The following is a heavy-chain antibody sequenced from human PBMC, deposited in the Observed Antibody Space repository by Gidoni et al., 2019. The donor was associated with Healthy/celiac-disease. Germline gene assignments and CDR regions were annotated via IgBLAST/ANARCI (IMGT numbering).Heavy chain of an antibody. Sequence: QVQLQESGPGLVKPSETLSLTCTVSGGSVSSGSYYWSWIRQPPGKGLEWIGYIYYSGSTNYNPSLKSRVTISVDTSKNQFSLKLSSVTAADTAVYYCAREPVLLGGSRGIDPWGQGTLVTASS. J-gene: IGHJ5*02. CDR1: GGSVSSGSYY. CDR2: IYYSGST. D-gene: IGHD3-10*01. CDR3: AREPVLLGGSRGIDP. V-gene: IGHV4-61*01.